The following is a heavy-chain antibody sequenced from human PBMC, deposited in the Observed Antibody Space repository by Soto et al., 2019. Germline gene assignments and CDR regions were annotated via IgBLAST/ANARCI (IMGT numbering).Heavy chain of an antibody. Sequence: QVQLQESGPGLVRPSETLALTCSVSGSSFTGDYWSWIRQPAGKGLEWIGRVFGNGAGAPIYNSSHKNRGTMSVDSSTKQFSLKLTSVTAADTAVYFCARDLPPYDRRRQSAGAFEDWGQGILVTVSS. D-gene: IGHD3-22*01. CDR3: ARDLPPYDRRRQSAGAFED. CDR1: GSSFTGDY. V-gene: IGHV4-4*07. J-gene: IGHJ4*02. CDR2: VFGNGAGAP.